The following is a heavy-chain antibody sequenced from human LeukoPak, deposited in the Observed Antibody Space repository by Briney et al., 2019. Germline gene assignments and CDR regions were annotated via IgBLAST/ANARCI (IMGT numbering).Heavy chain of an antibody. CDR3: ARGSYSYYYYDSSGYPPFDY. V-gene: IGHV1-2*02. D-gene: IGHD3-22*01. CDR1: GYTFSGHY. J-gene: IGHJ4*02. Sequence: ASVKVSCKASGYTFSGHYMHWLRQAPGQGLEWMGWINPNSGVTNYTQKFQGRVTMTRDTSISTAYMELSRLRSDDTAVYYCARGSYSYYYYDSSGYPPFDYWGQGTLVTVSS. CDR2: INPNSGVT.